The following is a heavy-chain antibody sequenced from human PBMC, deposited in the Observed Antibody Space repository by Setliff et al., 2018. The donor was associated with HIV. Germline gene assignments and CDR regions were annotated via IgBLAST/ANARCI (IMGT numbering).Heavy chain of an antibody. Sequence: PGGSLRLSCAASGFTFNNYVLTWVRQAPGKGLEWVSAITGSGDASSYADSVKGRFTISRDNSKSTVYLQMNSLRAEDTAVYYCAKERNPYYYDSSGYSWFDPWGQGTLVTVSS. V-gene: IGHV3-23*01. CDR1: GFTFNNYV. J-gene: IGHJ5*02. CDR3: AKERNPYYYDSSGYSWFDP. CDR2: ITGSGDAS. D-gene: IGHD3-22*01.